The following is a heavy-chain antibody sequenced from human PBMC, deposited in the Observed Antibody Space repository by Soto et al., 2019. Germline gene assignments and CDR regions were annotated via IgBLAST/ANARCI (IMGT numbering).Heavy chain of an antibody. D-gene: IGHD2-2*01. CDR1: GGTFSSYT. CDR2: IIPILGIA. V-gene: IGHV1-69*02. CDR3: ARALGYCSSTSCINWFDP. J-gene: IGHJ5*02. Sequence: GASVKVSCKASGGTFSSYTISWVRQAPGQGLDWIGSIIPILGIANYAQKFQGRVTITADKSTSIVYMELSSLRSEDTALYYCARALGYCSSTSCINWFDPWGQGTLVTVSS.